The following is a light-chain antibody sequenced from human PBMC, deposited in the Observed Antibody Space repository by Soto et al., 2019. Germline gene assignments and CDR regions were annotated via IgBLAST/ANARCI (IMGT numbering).Light chain of an antibody. CDR3: QKYNSAPA. J-gene: IGKJ1*01. CDR1: QGISNY. Sequence: DIQMTQSPSSLSAYVGDRVTITCRASQGISNYLAWYQQKPGKVPKLLIYAASTLQSGVPSRFSGSGSGTDFTLTISSLQPEDVATYYCQKYNSAPAFGQGTKVEIK. CDR2: AAS. V-gene: IGKV1-27*01.